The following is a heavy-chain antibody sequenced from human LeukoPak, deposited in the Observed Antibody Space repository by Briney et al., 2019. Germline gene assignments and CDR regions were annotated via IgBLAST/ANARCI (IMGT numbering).Heavy chain of an antibody. D-gene: IGHD3/OR15-3a*01. Sequence: GRSLRLSCAASGFTFSSYGMHWVRQAPGKGLEWVAVIWYDGSNKYYADSVKGRFTISRDNSKNTLYLQMNSLRAEDTAVYYCAREDSSVDAFDIWGQGTMVTVSS. J-gene: IGHJ3*02. V-gene: IGHV3-33*01. CDR1: GFTFSSYG. CDR2: IWYDGSNK. CDR3: AREDSSVDAFDI.